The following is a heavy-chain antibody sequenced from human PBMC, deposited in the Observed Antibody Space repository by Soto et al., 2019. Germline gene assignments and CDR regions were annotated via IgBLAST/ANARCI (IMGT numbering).Heavy chain of an antibody. CDR1: GFTFRTYG. CDR3: AKGNSGGFYGAVDI. J-gene: IGHJ3*02. V-gene: IGHV3-30*18. CDR2: ISHDGTNK. D-gene: IGHD1-26*01. Sequence: QVQLVESGGGVVQPGRSLRLSCAASGFTFRTYGMHWVRQAPGKGLEWVAVISHDGTNKDYVDSVKGRYTISRDNFKNTRYLQMNSLRVEDTAVYYCAKGNSGGFYGAVDIWGRGTMVTVSS.